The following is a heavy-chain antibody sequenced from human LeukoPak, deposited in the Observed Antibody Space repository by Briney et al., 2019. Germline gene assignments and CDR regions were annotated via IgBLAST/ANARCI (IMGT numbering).Heavy chain of an antibody. CDR3: ARSLPLWSSYNWFDP. CDR1: GFTFSSYW. D-gene: IGHD3-10*01. J-gene: IGHJ5*02. CDR2: INSDGSST. V-gene: IGHV3-74*01. Sequence: GGSLRLSCAASGFTFSSYWMHWVRQAPGKGLVWVSRINSDGSSTSYADSVKGRFTISRDNAKNTLYLQMNSLRAEDTAVYYCARSLPLWSSYNWFDPWGQGTLVTVSS.